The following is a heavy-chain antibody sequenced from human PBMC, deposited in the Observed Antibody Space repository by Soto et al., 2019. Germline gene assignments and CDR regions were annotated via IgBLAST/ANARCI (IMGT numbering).Heavy chain of an antibody. CDR2: IKSKIDGGTT. J-gene: IGHJ4*01. D-gene: IGHD3-22*01. CDR3: TTYSYITIVIVRFDY. Sequence: PGGSLRLSCAASGFTLTNALINWVRQAPGKGLEWVGRIKSKIDGGTTDFAAPVKGRFAISRDDSKNMVYLQMNSLKTEDTAIYYCTTYSYITIVIVRFDYWGHGTLVTVSS. CDR1: GFTLTNAL. V-gene: IGHV3-15*07.